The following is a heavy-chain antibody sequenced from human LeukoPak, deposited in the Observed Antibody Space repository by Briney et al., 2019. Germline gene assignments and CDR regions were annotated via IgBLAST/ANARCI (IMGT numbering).Heavy chain of an antibody. Sequence: SETLSLTCTVSGGSISSYYWNWIRQPPGKGLEWIGYIYYSGSTNYNPSLKSRVTISVDTSKNQFSLKLSSVTAADTAVYYCASFHDFWSGYLNWGQGTLVTVSS. CDR3: ASFHDFWSGYLN. D-gene: IGHD3-3*01. V-gene: IGHV4-59*08. CDR2: IYYSGST. CDR1: GGSISSYY. J-gene: IGHJ4*02.